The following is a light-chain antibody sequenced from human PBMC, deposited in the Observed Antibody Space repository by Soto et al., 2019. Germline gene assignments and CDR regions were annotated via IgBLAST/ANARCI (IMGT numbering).Light chain of an antibody. CDR1: QSVSSTF. J-gene: IGKJ1*01. CDR3: QQYESSRT. Sequence: EIVLTQSPGPLSLTPGERATLSCRASQSVSSTFLAWYQQKPGQAPKVLIYGASTRATGIPDRFSGSGSGTDFTLTISRLEPEDFAMYYCQQYESSRTFGQGTKVEMK. V-gene: IGKV3-20*01. CDR2: GAS.